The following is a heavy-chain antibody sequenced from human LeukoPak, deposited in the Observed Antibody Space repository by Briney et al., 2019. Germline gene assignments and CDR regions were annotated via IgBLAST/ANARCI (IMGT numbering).Heavy chain of an antibody. J-gene: IGHJ4*02. V-gene: IGHV3-15*01. Sequence: GGSLRLSCAAFGFTFRNAWMNWVRQAPGKGLEWVGRIKSKTDGGTTDYAAPVKGRLTISRGDSKTTLYLQMNSLKTEDTAVYYCTTTLIRGVIMSTFDYWGQGILVTVSS. CDR3: TTTLIRGVIMSTFDY. D-gene: IGHD3-10*01. CDR2: IKSKTDGGTT. CDR1: GFTFRNAW.